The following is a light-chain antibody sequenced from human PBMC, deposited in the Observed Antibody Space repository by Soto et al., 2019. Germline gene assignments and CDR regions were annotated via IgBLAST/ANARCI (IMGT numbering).Light chain of an antibody. J-gene: IGKJ1*01. CDR1: QSISSW. V-gene: IGKV1-5*01. Sequence: DIQMTQSPSTLSASLGDRVTITCRASQSISSWLAWYQQKPGKAPKLLIYDASSLESGVPSRFSGSGSGTEFTLTISSXQPDDFATYYCQQYNSYSWTFGQGTKVDIK. CDR3: QQYNSYSWT. CDR2: DAS.